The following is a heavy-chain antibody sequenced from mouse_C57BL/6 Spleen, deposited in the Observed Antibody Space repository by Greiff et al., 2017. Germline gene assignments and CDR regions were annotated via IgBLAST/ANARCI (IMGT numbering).Heavy chain of an antibody. Sequence: QVQLQQPGAELVRPGTSVKLSCKASGYTFTSYWMHWVKQRPGQGLEWIGVIDPSDSYTNYNQKFKGKATLTVDTSSSTAYMQLSSLTSEDSAVYYCARGGITTVVAVEYFDYWGQGTTLTVSS. J-gene: IGHJ2*01. D-gene: IGHD1-1*01. CDR3: ARGGITTVVAVEYFDY. CDR2: IDPSDSYT. V-gene: IGHV1-59*01. CDR1: GYTFTSYW.